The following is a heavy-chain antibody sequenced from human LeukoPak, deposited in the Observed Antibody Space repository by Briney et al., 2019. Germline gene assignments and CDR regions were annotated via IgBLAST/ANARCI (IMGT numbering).Heavy chain of an antibody. Sequence: AAVKVSCKASGYTFTGHYIHWVRQAPGQGLEWMGWINPNSGGTNYAQKFQGRVTMTRDLSISTAYMELTRLRSDDTAVYYCARVEQWLWGKFDPWGQGTLVTVSS. CDR2: INPNSGGT. D-gene: IGHD6-19*01. J-gene: IGHJ5*02. CDR3: ARVEQWLWGKFDP. V-gene: IGHV1-2*02. CDR1: GYTFTGHY.